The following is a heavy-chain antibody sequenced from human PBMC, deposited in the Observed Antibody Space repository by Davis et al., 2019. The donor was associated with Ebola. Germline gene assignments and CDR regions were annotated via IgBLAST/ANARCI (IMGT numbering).Heavy chain of an antibody. D-gene: IGHD6-19*01. CDR1: VITFSSYA. CDR3: ARGRVAVAGTPFDY. J-gene: IGHJ4*01. Sequence: GESLKISCTDSVITFSSYAMTWVRQAPGKGLEWVSYLSGSGTYTNSADSVKGRFTISRDNAKNSLYLQMSSLRVDDTAVYYCARGRVAVAGTPFDYWGHGTLVTVSS. CDR2: LSGSGTYT. V-gene: IGHV3-21*05.